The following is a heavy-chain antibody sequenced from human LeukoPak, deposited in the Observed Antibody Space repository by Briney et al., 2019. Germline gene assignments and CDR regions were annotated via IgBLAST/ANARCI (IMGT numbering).Heavy chain of an antibody. CDR2: IYTGSYT. Sequence: PGGSLRLSCVASGFTVSSNYMSWVRQAPGKGLEWVSVIYTGSYTHYADSVKGRFTISRDISKNTVYLEMNSLRAEDTAVYYCARDETSPLWGQGTLVTVSS. CDR3: ARDETSPL. J-gene: IGHJ4*02. CDR1: GFTVSSNY. V-gene: IGHV3-53*01.